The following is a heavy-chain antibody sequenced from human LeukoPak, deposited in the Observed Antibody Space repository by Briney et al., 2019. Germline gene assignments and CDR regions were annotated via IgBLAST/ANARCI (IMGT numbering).Heavy chain of an antibody. CDR2: IYTSGST. CDR3: ARDMAAAGPQNYYFDY. Sequence: SETLSLTCTVSGGSISSYYWSWIRQPAGKGLEWIGRIYTSGSTNYNPSLKSRVTMSVDTSKNQFPLKLSSVTAADTAVYYCARDMAAAGPQNYYFDYWGQGTLVTVSS. J-gene: IGHJ4*02. CDR1: GGSISSYY. D-gene: IGHD6-13*01. V-gene: IGHV4-4*07.